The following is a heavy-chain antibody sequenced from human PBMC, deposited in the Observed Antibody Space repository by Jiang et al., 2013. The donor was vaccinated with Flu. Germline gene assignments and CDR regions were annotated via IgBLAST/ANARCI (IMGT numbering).Heavy chain of an antibody. CDR2: IIPIFGTA. J-gene: IGHJ4*02. Sequence: APGQGLEWMGGIIPIFGTANYAQKFQGRVTITADKSTSTAYMELSSLRSEDTAVYYCARLLHQYYDSSGYYYGRAYFDYWGQGTLVTVSS. CDR3: ARLLHQYYDSSGYYYGRAYFDY. D-gene: IGHD3-22*01. V-gene: IGHV1-69*06.